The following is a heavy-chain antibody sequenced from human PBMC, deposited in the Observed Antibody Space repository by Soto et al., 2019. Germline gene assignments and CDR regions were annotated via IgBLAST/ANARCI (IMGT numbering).Heavy chain of an antibody. V-gene: IGHV1-18*01. Sequence: QVQLVQSGAEVKKPGASVKVSCKASGYTFTSYGISWVRQAPGHGLEWMGWISAYNGNTNYAQKLQGRVTMTTDTSTSTAYMELRSLRSDDTAVYYCERETELTTMTTDGDYYYMDVWGKGTTVTVSS. CDR3: ERETELTTMTTDGDYYYMDV. D-gene: IGHD4-17*01. CDR1: GYTFTSYG. CDR2: ISAYNGNT. J-gene: IGHJ6*03.